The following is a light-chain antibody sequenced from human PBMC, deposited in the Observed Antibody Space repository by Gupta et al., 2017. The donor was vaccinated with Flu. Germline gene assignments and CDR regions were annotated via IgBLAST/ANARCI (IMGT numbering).Light chain of an antibody. Sequence: TVALTCGLSSGSVSMDDYPSWYQQTPGQAPRTLIYNTNTRSSGVPDRFSGSILGNKAALTITGAQADDESDYYCVLFMGSGIWVFGGGTKLTVL. V-gene: IGLV8-61*01. J-gene: IGLJ3*02. CDR3: VLFMGSGIWV. CDR1: SGSVSMDDY. CDR2: NTN.